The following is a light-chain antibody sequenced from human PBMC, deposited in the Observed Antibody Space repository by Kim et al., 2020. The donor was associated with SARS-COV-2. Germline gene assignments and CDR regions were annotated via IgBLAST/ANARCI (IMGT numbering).Light chain of an antibody. CDR2: KIS. CDR3: MLATQFPLT. CDR1: QSLVHSDGNTY. J-gene: IGKJ4*01. V-gene: IGKV2-24*01. Sequence: RTQTPPAAPGTRGQPASIAGRASQSLVHSDGNTYLSWLQQRPGQPPRLLIYKISNRFSGVPDRFSGSGAGTDFTLKISGVEAEDVGVYYCMLATQFPLTFGGRTKVDIK.